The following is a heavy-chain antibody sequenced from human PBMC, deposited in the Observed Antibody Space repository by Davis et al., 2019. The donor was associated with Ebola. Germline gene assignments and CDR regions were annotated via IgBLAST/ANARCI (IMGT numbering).Heavy chain of an antibody. Sequence: SETLSLTCTVSGGSISSGDYYWSWIRQPPGKGLEWIGSIYYSGSTYYNPSLKSRVTISVDTSKNQFSLKLSSVTAADTAVYYCARVHVLLWFGELFHSHDAFDIWGQGTMVTVSS. CDR1: GGSISSGDYY. D-gene: IGHD3-10*01. J-gene: IGHJ3*02. CDR3: ARVHVLLWFGELFHSHDAFDI. V-gene: IGHV4-39*01. CDR2: IYYSGST.